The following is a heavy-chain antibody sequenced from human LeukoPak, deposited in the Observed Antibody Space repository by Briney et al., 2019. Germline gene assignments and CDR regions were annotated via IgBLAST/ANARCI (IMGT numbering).Heavy chain of an antibody. V-gene: IGHV4-61*02. CDR1: GVSIANTFYY. CDR2: IYTTGST. J-gene: IGHJ4*02. CDR3: ARRQDGHDY. Sequence: SETLSLTCTVSGVSIANTFYYWNWLRQPAGKGLEWIGRIYTTGSTNYNPSLKSRVTISLDTARNQFSLKLSSVTAADTAVYYCARRQDGHDYWGQGTLVTISS.